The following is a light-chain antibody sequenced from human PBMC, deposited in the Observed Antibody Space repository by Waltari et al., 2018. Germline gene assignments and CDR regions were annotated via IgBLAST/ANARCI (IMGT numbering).Light chain of an antibody. CDR2: DAF. Sequence: EIVLTQSPATLSLSPGERATRSCRASPGVSSFLAWYQQKPGQAPILIIYDAFKRASGIPARFSGSGSETDFTLTISSLEPEDFAVYYCQQRRNWPLTFGGGSKVEIK. CDR3: QQRRNWPLT. V-gene: IGKV3-11*01. CDR1: PGVSSF. J-gene: IGKJ4*01.